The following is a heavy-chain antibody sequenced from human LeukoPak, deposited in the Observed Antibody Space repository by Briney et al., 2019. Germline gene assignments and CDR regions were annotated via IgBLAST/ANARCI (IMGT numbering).Heavy chain of an antibody. J-gene: IGHJ4*02. CDR2: IWYDGSNK. CDR3: ARVYYGDYGALDY. V-gene: IGHV3-33*01. CDR1: GFTFSSYG. D-gene: IGHD4-17*01. Sequence: GGSLRLSCAASGFTFSSYGMHWVRQAPGKGLEWVAVIWYDGSNKYYADSVKGRFTTSRDNSKNTLYLQMNSLRAEDTAVYYCARVYYGDYGALDYWGQGTLVTVSS.